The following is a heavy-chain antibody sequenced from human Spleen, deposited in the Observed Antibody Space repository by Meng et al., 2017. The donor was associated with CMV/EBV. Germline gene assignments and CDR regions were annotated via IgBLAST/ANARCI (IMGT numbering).Heavy chain of an antibody. D-gene: IGHD2-2*01. V-gene: IGHV5-51*01. J-gene: IGHJ4*02. Sequence: YNFPTYWIGWVRQMPGKGLEWMGIIFPGDSDTRYSPSFQGLVTISADKSISTAYLQWSSLKASDTAMYYCARRSSSPSWDGFNVDYWGQGTLVTVSS. CDR2: IFPGDSDT. CDR3: ARRSSSPSWDGFNVDY. CDR1: YNFPTYW.